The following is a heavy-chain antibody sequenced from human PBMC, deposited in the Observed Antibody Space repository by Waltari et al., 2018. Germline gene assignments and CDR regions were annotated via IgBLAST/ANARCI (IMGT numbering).Heavy chain of an antibody. CDR1: GYTFTGYY. Sequence: QVQLVQSGAEVKKPGASVKVSCQASGYTFTGYYMHWVRQAPGKGLEWMGRINPNSGGTNYAQKFQGRVTMTRDTSISTAYMELSRLRSDDTAVYYCARGGYSYGSYYYYYMDVWGKGTTVTVSS. V-gene: IGHV1-2*06. D-gene: IGHD5-18*01. CDR3: ARGGYSYGSYYYYYMDV. CDR2: INPNSGGT. J-gene: IGHJ6*03.